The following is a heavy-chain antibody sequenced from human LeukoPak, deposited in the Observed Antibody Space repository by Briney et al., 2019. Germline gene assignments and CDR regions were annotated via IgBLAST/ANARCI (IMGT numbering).Heavy chain of an antibody. CDR2: INKDGSEK. CDR3: AREASYFDSSGSYYYYYYGMDV. J-gene: IGHJ6*02. Sequence: GGPLSFSCEASGLPFRNYWMSWVRQPPGKGLKWVANINKDGSEKYYVASVRGRFTISRDNSLYLQMNSLRAEDTAVYYCAREASYFDSSGSYYYYYYGMDVWGQGTTVTVSS. D-gene: IGHD3-22*01. CDR1: GLPFRNYW. V-gene: IGHV3-7*01.